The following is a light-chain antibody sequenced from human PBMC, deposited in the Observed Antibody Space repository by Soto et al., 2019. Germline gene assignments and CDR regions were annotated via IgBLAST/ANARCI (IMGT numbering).Light chain of an antibody. V-gene: IGKV3-20*01. CDR1: QSVSSSY. CDR3: QQYGSSPRFT. CDR2: GAS. Sequence: EIVLTQSPGTLSLSPGERATLSCRASQSVSSSYLAWYQQKPGQAPRLLIYGASSRATGIPDRFSGSGSGTDFTLTISSLEPEDLAVYYCQQYGSSPRFTFGPGDKVDIK. J-gene: IGKJ3*01.